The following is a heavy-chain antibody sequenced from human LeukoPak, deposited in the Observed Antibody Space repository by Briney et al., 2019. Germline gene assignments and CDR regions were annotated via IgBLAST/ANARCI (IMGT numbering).Heavy chain of an antibody. Sequence: GGSLRLSCAASGFTFSSYSMNWVRQAPGKGLEWVSSISSSSSYIYYADSVKGRFTISRDNAKNSLYLQMNSLRAEDTAVYYCARVEEAATFNPWGQGTLVTVSS. CDR1: GFTFSSYS. D-gene: IGHD6-13*01. CDR3: ARVEEAATFNP. CDR2: ISSSSSYI. V-gene: IGHV3-21*01. J-gene: IGHJ5*02.